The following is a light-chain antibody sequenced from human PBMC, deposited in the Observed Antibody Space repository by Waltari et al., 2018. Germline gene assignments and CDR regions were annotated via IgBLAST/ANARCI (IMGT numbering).Light chain of an antibody. J-gene: IGLJ3*02. CDR3: SSYTSSSTWV. CDR2: DVS. Sequence: QSALTQPASVSGSPAPSITIPCTGTSTVVGGYNYVSWYQQHPGNAPTVMIYDVSKRPSGVSNRFSGSKSGNTASLTSSGLQAEDEADYYCSSYTSSSTWVFGGGTKRTVL. V-gene: IGLV2-14*01. CDR1: STVVGGYNY.